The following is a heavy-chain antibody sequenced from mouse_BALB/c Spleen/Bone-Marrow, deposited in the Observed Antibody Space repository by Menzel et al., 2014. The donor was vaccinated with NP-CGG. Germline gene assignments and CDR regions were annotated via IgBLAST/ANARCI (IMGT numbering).Heavy chain of an antibody. CDR2: ISSGGSNT. CDR1: GFAFSGYD. D-gene: IGHD2-2*01. J-gene: IGHJ4*01. Sequence: EVQVVESGGGLVKPGGSLKLSCAASGFAFSGYDMSWVRQTPEKRLEWVAYISSGGSNTYYPDTLKGRFTISRDNAKNTLYLQMNSLKSEDTAMYYCAKQRGYAYAVDYWGQGTSVTVSS. CDR3: AKQRGYAYAVDY. V-gene: IGHV5-12-1*01.